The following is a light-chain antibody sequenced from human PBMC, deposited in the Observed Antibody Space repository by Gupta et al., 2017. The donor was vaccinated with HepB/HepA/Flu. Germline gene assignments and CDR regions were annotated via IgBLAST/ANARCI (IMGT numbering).Light chain of an antibody. V-gene: IGKV4-1*01. J-gene: IGKJ2*02. CDR3: QQYLDARVGI. CDR1: QSVLHSSKSKNY. CDR2: WAT. Sequence: DIVMTQSPDSLAVSLGERATINCRSSQSVLHSSKSKNYLAWYQQKQGQPPKLLIYWATTREAGVPDRFSGSGSGTDVTLTISSLQTEDVAVYYCQQYLDARVGIFGQGTKLDIK.